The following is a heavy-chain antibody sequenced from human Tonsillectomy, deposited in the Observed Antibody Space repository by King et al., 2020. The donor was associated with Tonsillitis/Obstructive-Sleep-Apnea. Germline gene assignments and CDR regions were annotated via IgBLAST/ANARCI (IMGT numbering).Heavy chain of an antibody. D-gene: IGHD2-21*01. J-gene: IGHJ4*02. Sequence: HVQLVESGGGVVQPGGSLRLSCVASGFTFNKYAMHWVRQAPGKGLEWVAVVSYDGSNTYVVDSVKGRFTISRDNSKNTVYLQMNSLRGDDTAVYYCARLDSWGQGTLVTVSS. CDR1: GFTFNKYA. CDR3: ARLDS. CDR2: VSYDGSNT. V-gene: IGHV3-30*03.